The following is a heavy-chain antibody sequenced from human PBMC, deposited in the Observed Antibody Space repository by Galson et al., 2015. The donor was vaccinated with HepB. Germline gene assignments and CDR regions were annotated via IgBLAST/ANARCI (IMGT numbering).Heavy chain of an antibody. Sequence: SVKVSCKVSGYTLTELSMHWVRQAPGKGLEWMGGFDPEDGETIYAQKFQGRVTMTEDTSTDTAYMELSSLRSEDTAVYYCATRPPLSSSGAWAAFDIWGQGTMVTVSS. J-gene: IGHJ3*02. CDR3: ATRPPLSSSGAWAAFDI. CDR2: FDPEDGET. D-gene: IGHD6-6*01. CDR1: GYTLTELS. V-gene: IGHV1-24*01.